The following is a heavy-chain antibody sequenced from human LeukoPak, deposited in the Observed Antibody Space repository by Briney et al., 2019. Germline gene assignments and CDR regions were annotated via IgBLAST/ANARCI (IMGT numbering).Heavy chain of an antibody. J-gene: IGHJ4*02. D-gene: IGHD3-10*01. Sequence: GGSLRLFCAASGFTFSSYGMHWVRQAPGKGLEWVAVISYDGSNKYYADSVKGRFTISRDNSKNTLYLQMNSLRAEDTAVYYCAKVPMVRGVIQRGYYFDYWGQGTLVTVSS. V-gene: IGHV3-30*18. CDR1: GFTFSSYG. CDR2: ISYDGSNK. CDR3: AKVPMVRGVIQRGYYFDY.